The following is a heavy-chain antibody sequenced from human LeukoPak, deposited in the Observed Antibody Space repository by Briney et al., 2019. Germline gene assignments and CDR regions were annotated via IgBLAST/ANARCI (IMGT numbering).Heavy chain of an antibody. CDR3: VRDETLWTFDW. Sequence: PGGSLRLSCTASGFTFSGHGIHWVRQPPGMGLVWVSRINERGTDSMYAESVKGRFTISRDNAKNTVYLQMNSLRAEDTAVFYCVRDETLWTFDWWGQGTLVSVSS. CDR2: INERGTDS. CDR1: GFTFSGHG. V-gene: IGHV3-74*03. J-gene: IGHJ4*02. D-gene: IGHD1-1*01.